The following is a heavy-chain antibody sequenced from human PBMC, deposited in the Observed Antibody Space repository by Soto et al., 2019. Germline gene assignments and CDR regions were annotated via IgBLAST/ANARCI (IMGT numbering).Heavy chain of an antibody. CDR3: ARITLDRLRREYYYYYGMDV. D-gene: IGHD5-12*01. V-gene: IGHV2-26*01. Sequence: GSGPTLVNPTETLTLTCTVSGFSLSNARMGVSWIRQPPGKALEWLAHIFSNDEKSYSTSLKSRLTISKDTSKSQVVLTMTNMDPVDTATYYCARITLDRLRREYYYYYGMDVWGQGTTVTVSS. CDR2: IFSNDEK. J-gene: IGHJ6*02. CDR1: GFSLSNARMG.